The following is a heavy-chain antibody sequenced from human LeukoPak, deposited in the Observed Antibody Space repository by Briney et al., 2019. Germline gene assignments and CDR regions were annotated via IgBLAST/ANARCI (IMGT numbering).Heavy chain of an antibody. CDR3: ARVGGSRYYYGMDV. CDR2: IYSSGST. D-gene: IGHD2-15*01. CDR1: GGYISTYY. Sequence: PSETLSLTCTVSGGYISTYYWSWIRQPPGKGPEWIGYIYSSGSTNCNPSLKSRVTISVDTSKNQLSLKLSSVTAADTAVYYCARVGGSRYYYGMDVWGQGTTVTVSS. J-gene: IGHJ6*02. V-gene: IGHV4-59*01.